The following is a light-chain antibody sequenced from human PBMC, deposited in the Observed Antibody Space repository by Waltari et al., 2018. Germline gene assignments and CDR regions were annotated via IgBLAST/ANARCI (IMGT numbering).Light chain of an antibody. CDR2: LGS. V-gene: IGKV2-28*01. Sequence: DIVMTQSPLSLPATPGEPASISCRSSQSLLHSDGYNYLDWYLQKPGQSPQLLIYLGSNRASGVPDRFSGSGSGTHYTLKITRVEAEDVGIYYCMQTLQTLPNFGPGTKVHI. CDR3: MQTLQTLPN. J-gene: IGKJ3*01. CDR1: QSLLHSDGYNY.